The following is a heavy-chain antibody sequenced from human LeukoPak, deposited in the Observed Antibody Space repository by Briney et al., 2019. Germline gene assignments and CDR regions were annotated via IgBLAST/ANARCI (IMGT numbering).Heavy chain of an antibody. CDR1: GFTYSSYA. D-gene: IGHD3-3*01. J-gene: IGHJ6*02. V-gene: IGHV3-23*01. Sequence: GGSLRLSCAASGFTYSSYAMSWVRQGPGKGLEWVSAISGSGGSTYYADSVKGRFTISRDNSKNTLYLQMNSLRAEDTAVYYCAKKYSDFWSGYPARHYGMDVWGQGTTVTVSS. CDR3: AKKYSDFWSGYPARHYGMDV. CDR2: ISGSGGST.